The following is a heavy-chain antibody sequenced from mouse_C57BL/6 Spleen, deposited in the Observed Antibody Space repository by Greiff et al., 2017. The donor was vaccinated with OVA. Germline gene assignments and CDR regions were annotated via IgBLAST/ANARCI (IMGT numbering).Heavy chain of an antibody. J-gene: IGHJ2*01. Sequence: QVQLQQPGAELVKPGASVKLSCKASGYTFTSYWMHWVKQRPGQGLEWIGMIHPTSGSTNYNEKFKSKATLTVDKSSSTAYMQRSSLTSEEAAVYYWATVVATNYFDYWGQGTTLTVSS. CDR2: IHPTSGST. CDR3: ATVVATNYFDY. CDR1: GYTFTSYW. V-gene: IGHV1-64*01. D-gene: IGHD1-1*01.